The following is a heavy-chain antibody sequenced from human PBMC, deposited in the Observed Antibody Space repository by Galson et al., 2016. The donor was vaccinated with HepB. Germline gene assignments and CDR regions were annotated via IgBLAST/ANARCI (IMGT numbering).Heavy chain of an antibody. Sequence: SLRLSCAASGFTFKNYAIHWVRQAPGKGLEYVSAISGYGDSTYYANSVSGRFTISRDNSKNTVYLQMGSLRTEDMAVYYCARVSGGGDILTGYLGGTFDYWGQGTLVTVSS. CDR3: ARVSGGGDILTGYLGGTFDY. J-gene: IGHJ4*02. V-gene: IGHV3-64*01. CDR1: GFTFKNYA. D-gene: IGHD3-9*01. CDR2: ISGYGDST.